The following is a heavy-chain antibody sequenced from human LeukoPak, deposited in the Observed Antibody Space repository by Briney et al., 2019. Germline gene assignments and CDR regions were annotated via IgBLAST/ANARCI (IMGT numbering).Heavy chain of an antibody. V-gene: IGHV3-30*18. CDR1: GFTFSSYG. D-gene: IGHD3-9*01. CDR2: ISYDGSNK. J-gene: IGHJ4*02. Sequence: GGSLRLSCAASGFTFSSYGMHWVRQAPGKGLEWVAVISYDGSNKYYADSVKGRFTISRDNSKNTLYLQMNSLRAEDTVFYYCKKAYDILTGYLVGVTFDYWGQGTLVTVSP. CDR3: KKAYDILTGYLVGVTFDY.